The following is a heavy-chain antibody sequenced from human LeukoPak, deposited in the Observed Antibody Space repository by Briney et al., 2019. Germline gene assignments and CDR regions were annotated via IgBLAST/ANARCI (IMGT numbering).Heavy chain of an antibody. Sequence: GGSLRLSCAASGFTFSDYYMSWIRQAPGKGLEWVSYISSSGSTIYYADSVKGRFTISRDNAKNSLYLQMNSLRAEDTAVYYCARDYSSGWNYYYGMDVWGQGATVTVSS. CDR3: ARDYSSGWNYYYGMDV. CDR2: ISSSGSTI. D-gene: IGHD6-19*01. V-gene: IGHV3-11*01. CDR1: GFTFSDYY. J-gene: IGHJ6*02.